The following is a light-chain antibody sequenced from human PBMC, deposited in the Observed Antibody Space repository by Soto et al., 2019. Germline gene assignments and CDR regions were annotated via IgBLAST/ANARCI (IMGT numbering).Light chain of an antibody. CDR2: WAS. CDR1: QSVLYSSNNKNY. V-gene: IGKV4-1*01. J-gene: IGKJ3*01. Sequence: DIVMTQSPDSLAVSLGERATINCKSSQSVLYSSNNKNYLAWYQQKPGQPPKLLIYWASTRESGVPDRFSGSGSGTDFTLTISSLPAEDVAVYYCQQYYTTPFTFGPGTKVDLK. CDR3: QQYYTTPFT.